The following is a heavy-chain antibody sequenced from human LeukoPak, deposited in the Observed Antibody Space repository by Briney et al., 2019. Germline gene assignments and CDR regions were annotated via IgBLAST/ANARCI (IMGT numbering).Heavy chain of an antibody. Sequence: PGRSLRLSCAASGFTFSNHAMHWVRQAPGKGLEWLAVISYDGSNKYYADSVKGRLTISRDNAKNTLYLQMNSLRTEDTAVYYCAREEYNNCYFDYWGQGTLVTVSS. CDR2: ISYDGSNK. D-gene: IGHD4-11*01. J-gene: IGHJ4*02. CDR1: GFTFSNHA. CDR3: AREEYNNCYFDY. V-gene: IGHV3-30*04.